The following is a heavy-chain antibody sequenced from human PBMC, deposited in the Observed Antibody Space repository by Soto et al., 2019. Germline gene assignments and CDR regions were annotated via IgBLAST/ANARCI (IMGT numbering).Heavy chain of an antibody. CDR2: ISSSSSTI. V-gene: IGHV3-48*01. Sequence: RVSWAASGGTIRDRSIHWVRKAPGKGLEWVSYISSSSSTIYFAYSVKGRLTISRDKAKNSLYLQMNSLRAEDTAVYYCAREADYVNWFDPWGQGTLVSVSS. CDR3: AREADYVNWFDP. J-gene: IGHJ5*02. D-gene: IGHD4-17*01. CDR1: GGTIRDRS.